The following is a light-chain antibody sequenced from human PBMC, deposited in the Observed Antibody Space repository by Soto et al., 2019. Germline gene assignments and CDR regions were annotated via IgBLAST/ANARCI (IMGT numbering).Light chain of an antibody. CDR3: SSYTTSYFYV. CDR1: GRDIGAYDY. V-gene: IGLV2-14*01. CDR2: GVK. J-gene: IGLJ1*01. Sequence: QSALTQPASVSGSPGQSITISCTGSGRDIGAYDYVSWYQQHPGKAPKLIIYGVKNRPSGVSNRFSVSKSAFTASLTISGLQTEDEADYYCSSYTTSYFYVFGPGTKLTVL.